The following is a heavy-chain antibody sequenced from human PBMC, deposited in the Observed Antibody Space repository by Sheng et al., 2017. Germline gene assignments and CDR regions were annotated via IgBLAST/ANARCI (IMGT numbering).Heavy chain of an antibody. CDR1: GFTFISYG. V-gene: IGHV3-30*02. CDR3: AKDPTYYDFWSGRGDGKYYHMDV. CDR2: IRFDGSNK. D-gene: IGHD3-3*01. J-gene: IGHJ6*03. Sequence: QVQLVESGGGVVQPGGSLRLSCVASGFTFISYGLHWVRQAPGKGLEWVAFIRFDGSNKYYADSVKGRFTISRDNSKNTVYLQMNSLRAEDTALYYCAKDPTYYDFWSGRGDGKYYHMDVWGKGTTVTVSS.